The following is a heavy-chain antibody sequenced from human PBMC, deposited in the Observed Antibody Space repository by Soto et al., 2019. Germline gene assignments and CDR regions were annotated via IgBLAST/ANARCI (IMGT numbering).Heavy chain of an antibody. CDR2: ISAYNGNT. CDR1: GYTFTSYG. Sequence: GASVKVSCKASGYTFTSYGISWVRQAPGQGLEWMGWISAYNGNTNYAQKLQGRVTMTTDTSTSTAYMELRSLRSDDTAVYYCASSPTYEYSSSFDYWGQGTLVTVSS. D-gene: IGHD6-6*01. CDR3: ASSPTYEYSSSFDY. J-gene: IGHJ4*02. V-gene: IGHV1-18*01.